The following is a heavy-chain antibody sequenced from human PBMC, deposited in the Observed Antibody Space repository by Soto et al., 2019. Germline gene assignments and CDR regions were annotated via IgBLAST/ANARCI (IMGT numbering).Heavy chain of an antibody. CDR3: ARGGWYVDY. J-gene: IGHJ4*02. CDR2: IYYSGST. CDR1: GGSMSSNY. Sequence: LSLTCTVSGGSMSSNYWTWIRQPPGKGLEWIGYIYYSGSTNYNPSLKSRVTISVDTSKNQFSLKLTSVTAADTAVYFCARGGWYVDYWGQGTLVTVS. V-gene: IGHV4-59*01. D-gene: IGHD6-19*01.